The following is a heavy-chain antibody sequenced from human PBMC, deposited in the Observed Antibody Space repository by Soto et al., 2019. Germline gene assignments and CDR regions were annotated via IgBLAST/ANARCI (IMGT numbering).Heavy chain of an antibody. J-gene: IGHJ6*02. D-gene: IGHD3-3*01. CDR3: ARDYPLTYYDFWSGPKDYYYGMDV. CDR1: GFTFSSYA. V-gene: IGHV3-23*01. CDR2: ISGGGGST. Sequence: GGSLRLSCAASGFTFSSYAMSWVRQAPGKGLEWVSAISGGGGSTYYADSVKGRFTISRDNSKNTLYLQMNSLRAEDTAVYYCARDYPLTYYDFWSGPKDYYYGMDVWGQGTTVTVSS.